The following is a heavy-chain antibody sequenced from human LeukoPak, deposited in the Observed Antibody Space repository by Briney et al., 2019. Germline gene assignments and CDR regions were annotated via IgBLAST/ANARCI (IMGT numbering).Heavy chain of an antibody. V-gene: IGHV3-48*04. D-gene: IGHD5-18*01. CDR1: GFTFSSYS. Sequence: PGGSLRLSCTACGFTFSSYSTNWVRQAPGKGLEWFSYISSSSSTIYYADSVKGRFTISRDNAKNSLYLQMNSLRAEDTAVYYCARDRHSYGYGSLDYWGQGTLVTVSS. CDR3: ARDRHSYGYGSLDY. CDR2: ISSSSSTI. J-gene: IGHJ4*02.